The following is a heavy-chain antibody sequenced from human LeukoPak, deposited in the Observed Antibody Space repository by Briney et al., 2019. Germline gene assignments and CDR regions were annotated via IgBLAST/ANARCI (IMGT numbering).Heavy chain of an antibody. Sequence: GGSLRLSCAASGFTFSSYAMSWVRQAPGKGLEWVSAISGSGGSTYYADSVKGRFTISRDNSKNTLYLQMNSLRAEDTAVYYCATNAYETYYYGSGSGKNAFDIWGQGTMVTVSS. J-gene: IGHJ3*02. CDR3: ATNAYETYYYGSGSGKNAFDI. CDR1: GFTFSSYA. D-gene: IGHD3-10*01. V-gene: IGHV3-23*01. CDR2: ISGSGGST.